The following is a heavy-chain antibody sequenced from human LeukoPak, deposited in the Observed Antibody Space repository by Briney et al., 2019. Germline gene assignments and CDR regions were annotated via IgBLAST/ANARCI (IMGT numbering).Heavy chain of an antibody. CDR3: AKPYYYGSRSYMDY. CDR2: ISYDGSNT. J-gene: IGHJ4*02. Sequence: GRSLRLSCAASGFTFSNYSMHWVRQAPGKGLEWVAVISYDGSNTYYADSVKGRFTISRDNSKNMLYLQMNSLRAEDTAVYYCAKPYYYGSRSYMDYWGQGTLVTVSS. D-gene: IGHD3-10*01. CDR1: GFTFSNYS. V-gene: IGHV3-30*18.